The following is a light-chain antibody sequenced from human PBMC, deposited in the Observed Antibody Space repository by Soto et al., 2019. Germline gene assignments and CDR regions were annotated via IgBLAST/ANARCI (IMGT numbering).Light chain of an antibody. V-gene: IGKV1-39*01. J-gene: IGKJ2*01. CDR1: QYISTY. CDR3: QQSYSTPPDT. CDR2: LAS. Sequence: DIQMTQSPSSLSASVGERVTITCRASQYISTYLNWYQQKPGKAPKLLIYLASTLHSGVPSRFSGTGSGTDFTLTISSLQPEDFATYYCQQSYSTPPDTFGQGTKLEIK.